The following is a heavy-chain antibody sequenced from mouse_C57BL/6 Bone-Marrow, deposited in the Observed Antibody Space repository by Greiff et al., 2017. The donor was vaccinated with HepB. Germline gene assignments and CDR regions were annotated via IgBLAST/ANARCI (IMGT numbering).Heavy chain of an antibody. D-gene: IGHD1-1*01. CDR2: IDPNSGGT. Sequence: VQPQQPGAELVKPGASVKLSCKASGYTFTSYWMHWVKQRPGRGLEWIGRIDPNSGGTKYNEKFKSKATLTVDKPSSTAYMQLSSLTSEDSAVYYWARPGRFDYYGSSLDYWGQGTTLTVSS. J-gene: IGHJ2*01. CDR1: GYTFTSYW. CDR3: ARPGRFDYYGSSLDY. V-gene: IGHV1-72*01.